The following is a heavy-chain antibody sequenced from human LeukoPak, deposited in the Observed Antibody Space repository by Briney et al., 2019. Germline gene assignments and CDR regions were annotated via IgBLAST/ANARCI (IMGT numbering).Heavy chain of an antibody. J-gene: IGHJ6*03. CDR3: ARAIGVLWFGESRQYYYYYYMDV. Sequence: SQTLLLTCAISGDSVSLTDAGWSWIRQSPSRGLECLGRTYYRSKWYNDYAVSVKSRITINPDTSKNQFSLQLNSVTPEDTAVYYCARAIGVLWFGESRQYYYYYYMDVWGKGTTVTVSS. D-gene: IGHD3-10*01. CDR1: GDSVSLTDAG. CDR2: TYYRSKWYN. V-gene: IGHV6-1*01.